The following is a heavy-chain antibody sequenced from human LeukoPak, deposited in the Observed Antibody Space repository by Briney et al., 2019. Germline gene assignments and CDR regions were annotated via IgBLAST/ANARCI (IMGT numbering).Heavy chain of an antibody. CDR3: ARDVSSDNDY. D-gene: IGHD5/OR15-5a*01. Sequence: SVTVSCTASGGTFSSYAISWVRQAPGQGLEWMGGIIPIFGTANYAQKFQGRVTITADESTSTAYMELSSLRSEDTAVYYCARDVSSDNDYWGQGTLVTISS. CDR1: GGTFSSYA. V-gene: IGHV1-69*13. J-gene: IGHJ4*02. CDR2: IIPIFGTA.